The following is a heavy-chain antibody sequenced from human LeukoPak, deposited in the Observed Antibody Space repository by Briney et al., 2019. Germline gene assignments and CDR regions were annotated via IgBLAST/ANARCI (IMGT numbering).Heavy chain of an antibody. V-gene: IGHV1-18*04. CDR3: ARDYHYVPDF. CDR2: IDASNGNT. Sequence: GASVKVSCKASGYTFTGYYMHWVRQAPGQGLEWMGWIDASNGNTNYAQKVQGRVTITTDTSTTTAYMELRSLGFDDTAVYYCARDYHYVPDFWGQGTLVTVSS. CDR1: GYTFTGYY. D-gene: IGHD3-16*01. J-gene: IGHJ4*02.